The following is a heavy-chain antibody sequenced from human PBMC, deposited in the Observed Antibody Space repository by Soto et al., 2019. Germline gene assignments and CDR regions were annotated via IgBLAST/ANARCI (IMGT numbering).Heavy chain of an antibody. CDR2: IIPIFGTA. CDR1: VGTFSSYT. CDR3: ARGNHRWLQLWYFDL. J-gene: IGHJ2*01. V-gene: IGHV1-69*12. Sequence: QVQLVQSGAEVKKPGSSVTVSCKASVGTFSSYTISWVRQAPGQGLEWMGGIIPIFGTANYAQKFQGRVTITADESTSTAYMELSSLRSEDTAVYYCARGNHRWLQLWYFDLWGRGTLVTVPS. D-gene: IGHD5-12*01.